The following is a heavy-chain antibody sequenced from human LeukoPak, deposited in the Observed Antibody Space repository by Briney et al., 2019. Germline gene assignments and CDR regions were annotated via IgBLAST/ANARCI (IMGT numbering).Heavy chain of an antibody. J-gene: IGHJ4*02. CDR3: ARLPSITMIHENPK. CDR1: GGSISTSNYC. D-gene: IGHD3-22*01. Sequence: SETLSLTCTVSGGSISTSNYCWGWIRQPPGKGLEWIGSIYYSGDPYYNPSLKSRVIISVDTSKNQFSLKLSSVTAADTAVYYCARLPSITMIHENPKWGQRTLVTVSS. V-gene: IGHV4-39*01. CDR2: IYYSGDP.